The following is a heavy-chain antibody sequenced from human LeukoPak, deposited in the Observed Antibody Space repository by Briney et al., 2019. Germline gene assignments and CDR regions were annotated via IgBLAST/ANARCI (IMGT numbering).Heavy chain of an antibody. D-gene: IGHD5-18*01. Sequence: SETLSLTCTVSGYSIRSGFYWGRIRQPPGKGLEWIGNIYHSGITYSTPSLKSRVTISVDTSKNQFYLKLSSVTAADTAVYYCARVRGLIQGGHNWFDPWGQGTLVTVSS. CDR3: ARVRGLIQGGHNWFDP. J-gene: IGHJ5*02. CDR1: GYSIRSGFY. V-gene: IGHV4-38-2*02. CDR2: IYHSGIT.